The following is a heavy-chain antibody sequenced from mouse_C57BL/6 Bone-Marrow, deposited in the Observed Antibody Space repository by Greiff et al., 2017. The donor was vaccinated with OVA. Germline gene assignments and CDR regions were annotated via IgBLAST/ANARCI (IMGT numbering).Heavy chain of an antibody. CDR2: ISSGSSTI. V-gene: IGHV5-17*01. J-gene: IGHJ3*01. Sequence: EVQLVESGGGLVKPGGSLKLSCAASGFTFSDYGMHWVRQAPEKGLEWVAYISSGSSTIYYADTVKGRFTLSSDNAKNTLFLQMTSLRSEDTAMYYCATRSGFAYWGQGTLVTVSA. CDR3: ATRSGFAY. CDR1: GFTFSDYG.